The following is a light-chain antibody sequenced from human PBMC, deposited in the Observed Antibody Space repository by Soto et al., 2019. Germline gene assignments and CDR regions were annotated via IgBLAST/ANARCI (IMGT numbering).Light chain of an antibody. V-gene: IGKV3-20*01. Sequence: EIVLTQSPGTLSASPGERATLSCRAAQSVGTRLAWYQHKTGQAPRLLLSGASTRATGIPHRFTGSGSETSFTLTISRLEPEDFALYYCQHYQSGHPIAFGQGTRLEI. CDR2: GAS. J-gene: IGKJ5*01. CDR1: QSVGTR. CDR3: QHYQSGHPIA.